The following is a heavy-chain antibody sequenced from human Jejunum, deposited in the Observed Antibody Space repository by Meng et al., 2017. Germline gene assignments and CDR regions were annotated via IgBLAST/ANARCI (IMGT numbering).Heavy chain of an antibody. D-gene: IGHD2-15*01. CDR1: GFTFSNYD. V-gene: IGHV3-13*01. CDR3: AREGESSGDFDY. J-gene: IGHJ4*02. CDR2: SAFTGDT. Sequence: GESLKISCVASGFTFSNYDMHWVRQSTGKGLEWVSVSAFTGDTYYSDSVQGRFTISSDNAQNSLYLQMNNVRPGDTAVYYCAREGESSGDFDYWGQGTLVTVSS.